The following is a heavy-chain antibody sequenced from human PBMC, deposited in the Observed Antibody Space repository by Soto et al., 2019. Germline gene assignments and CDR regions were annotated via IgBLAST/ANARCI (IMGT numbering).Heavy chain of an antibody. CDR3: AKDNYPGSYYYGMDV. V-gene: IGHV3-23*01. CDR2: ISGSGGST. Sequence: PGGSLRLSCEGSGLPFSSHVMAWVRQAPGKGLEWVSDISGSGGSTYYADSVKGRFTISRDNSKNTLYLQMNSLRAEDTAVYYCAKDNYPGSYYYGMDVWGQGTTVTVSS. CDR1: GLPFSSHV. D-gene: IGHD4-4*01. J-gene: IGHJ6*02.